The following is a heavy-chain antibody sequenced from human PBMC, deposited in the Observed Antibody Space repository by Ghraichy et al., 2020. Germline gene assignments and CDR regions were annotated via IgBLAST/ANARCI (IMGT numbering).Heavy chain of an antibody. D-gene: IGHD4-23*01. CDR2: ISAYNGNT. V-gene: IGHV1-18*01. CDR1: GYTFTSYG. J-gene: IGHJ6*03. CDR3: ARDYGGNPNPYYYYYMDV. Sequence: ASVKVSCKASGYTFTSYGISWVRQAPGQGLEWMGWISAYNGNTNYAQKLQGRVTMTTDTSTSTAYMELRSLRSDDTAVYYCARDYGGNPNPYYYYYMDVWGKGTTVTVSS.